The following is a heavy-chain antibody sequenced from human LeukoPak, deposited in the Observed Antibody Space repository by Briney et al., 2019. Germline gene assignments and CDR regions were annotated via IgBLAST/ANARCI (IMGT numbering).Heavy chain of an antibody. Sequence: PGGSLRLSCAASGFTLSSYAMHWVRQAPGKGLEWVAVISYDESNKYYADSVKGRFTISRDNSKNTLYLQMNSLRAEDTAVYYCARGRAVAGPFDYWGQGTLVTVSS. D-gene: IGHD6-19*01. CDR3: ARGRAVAGPFDY. J-gene: IGHJ4*02. CDR1: GFTLSSYA. V-gene: IGHV3-30*04. CDR2: ISYDESNK.